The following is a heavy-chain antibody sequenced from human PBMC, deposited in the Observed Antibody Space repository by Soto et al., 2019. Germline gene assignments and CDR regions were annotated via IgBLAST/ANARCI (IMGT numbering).Heavy chain of an antibody. V-gene: IGHV4-39*01. CDR1: GGSISSSSYY. CDR3: ASHHGYSYGQGWFDP. J-gene: IGHJ5*02. Sequence: QLQLQESGPGLVKPSETLSLTCTVSGGSISSSSYYWGWIRQPPGKGLEWIGSIYYSGSTYYNPSLRRRVTISVDTSKNQFSLTLSSVTAADTAVYYCASHHGYSYGQGWFDPWGQGTLVPVSS. CDR2: IYYSGST. D-gene: IGHD5-18*01.